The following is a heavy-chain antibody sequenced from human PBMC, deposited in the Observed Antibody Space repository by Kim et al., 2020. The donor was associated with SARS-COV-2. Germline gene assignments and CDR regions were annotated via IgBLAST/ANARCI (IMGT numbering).Heavy chain of an antibody. V-gene: IGHV3-21*01. CDR3: ARDRSIAVAENYFDY. Sequence: GGSLRLSCAASGFTFSSYSMNWVRQAPGKGLEWVSSISSSSSYIYYADSVKGRFTISRDNAKNSLYLQMNSLRAEDTAVYYCARDRSIAVAENYFDYWGQGTLVTVSS. CDR1: GFTFSSYS. J-gene: IGHJ4*02. D-gene: IGHD6-19*01. CDR2: ISSSSSYI.